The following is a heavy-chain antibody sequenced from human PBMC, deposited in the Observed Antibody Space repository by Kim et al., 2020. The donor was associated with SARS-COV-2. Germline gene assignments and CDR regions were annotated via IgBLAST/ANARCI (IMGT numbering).Heavy chain of an antibody. J-gene: IGHJ4*02. Sequence: GESLKISCKGSGYSFTTYWIGWVRQMPGKGLEWMGINFPGDSDTRYSPSFQDQVTISVDKSISTAYLQWSSLKASDHAMFYCSSHGGSSTSSFVSWVQG. CDR3: SSHGGSSTSSFVS. V-gene: IGHV5-51*01. D-gene: IGHD2-2*01. CDR2: NFPGDSDT. CDR1: GYSFTTYW.